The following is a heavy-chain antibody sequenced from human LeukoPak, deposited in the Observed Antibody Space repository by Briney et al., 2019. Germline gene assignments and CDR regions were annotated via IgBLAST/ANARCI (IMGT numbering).Heavy chain of an antibody. CDR1: GFAFSSYS. CDR3: ARLGTKTTVVTPGPSTPYYYYMDV. J-gene: IGHJ6*03. CDR2: ISTSSSYI. Sequence: PGGSLRLSCAASGFAFSSYSMNCVRQAPGKGLEGVSSISTSSSYIYYADSVKGRFTISRDNAKNSLYLQMNSLRAEDTAVYYCARLGTKTTVVTPGPSTPYYYYMDVWGKGTTVTVSS. D-gene: IGHD4-23*01. V-gene: IGHV3-21*01.